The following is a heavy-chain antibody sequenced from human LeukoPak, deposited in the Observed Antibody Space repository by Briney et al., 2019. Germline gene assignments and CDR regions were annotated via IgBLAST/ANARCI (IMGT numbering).Heavy chain of an antibody. Sequence: SETLSLACTVSGGSISSYYWSWIRQPPGKGLEWIGYIYTSGSTNYNPSLKSRVTISVDTSKNQFSLKLSSVTAADTAVYYCASWGTGFDYWGQGTLVTVSS. CDR1: GGSISSYY. CDR3: ASWGTGFDY. V-gene: IGHV4-4*09. CDR2: IYTSGST. J-gene: IGHJ4*02. D-gene: IGHD7-27*01.